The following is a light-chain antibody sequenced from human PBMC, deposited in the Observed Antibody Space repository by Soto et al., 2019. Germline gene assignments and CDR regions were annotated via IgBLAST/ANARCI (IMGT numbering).Light chain of an antibody. CDR2: DAS. J-gene: IGKJ5*01. CDR3: QQRNIWPIR. CDR1: QSVSSSY. V-gene: IGKV3D-20*02. Sequence: TVSFIASQSVSSSYLTWYQQKPGQAPRLLIYDASNRATGIPARFSGSGSGTDFTLTISSLEPEDFAVYYCQQRNIWPIRFAEGTRLDIK.